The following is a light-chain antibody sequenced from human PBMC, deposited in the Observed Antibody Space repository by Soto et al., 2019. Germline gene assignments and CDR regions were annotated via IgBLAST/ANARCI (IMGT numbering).Light chain of an antibody. CDR1: SSDVGGYSY. J-gene: IGLJ2*01. V-gene: IGLV2-14*01. CDR3: SSYTTSSTLVV. CDR2: DVS. Sequence: QSALTQPASVSGSPGQSITISCTGTSSDVGGYSYVSWYQQHPGKAPKLMIYDVSNRPSGVSNRFSGSKSGNTASLTISGLQAEDEADYYCSSYTTSSTLVVFGGGTPLTVL.